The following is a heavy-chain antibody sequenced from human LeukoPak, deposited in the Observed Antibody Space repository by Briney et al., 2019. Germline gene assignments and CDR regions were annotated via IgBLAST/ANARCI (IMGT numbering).Heavy chain of an antibody. CDR1: GGSISSSSYY. V-gene: IGHV4-39*07. CDR2: IYYSGST. J-gene: IGHJ4*02. CDR3: AREILHYYDSSGYGDLFDY. D-gene: IGHD3-22*01. Sequence: SETLSLTCTVSGGSISSSSYYWGWIRQPPGKGLEWVGSIYYSGSTYYNPSLKSRVTISVDTSKNQFSLKLSSVTAADTAVYYCAREILHYYDSSGYGDLFDYWGQGTLVTVSS.